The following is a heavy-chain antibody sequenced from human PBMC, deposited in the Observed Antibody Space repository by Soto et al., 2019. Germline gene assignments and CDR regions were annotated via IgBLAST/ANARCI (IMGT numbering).Heavy chain of an antibody. V-gene: IGHV3-13*04. D-gene: IGHD3-10*01. CDR1: GFTFSSYD. J-gene: IGHJ4*02. CDR3: ARVRWFGESYYFDY. Sequence: EVQLVESGGGLVQPGGSLRLSCAASGFTFSSYDMHWVRQATGKGLEWVSAIGTAGDTYYPGSVKGRFTISRENAKNSLYLQMNSLRAGDTAVYYCARVRWFGESYYFDYWGQGTLVTVSS. CDR2: IGTAGDT.